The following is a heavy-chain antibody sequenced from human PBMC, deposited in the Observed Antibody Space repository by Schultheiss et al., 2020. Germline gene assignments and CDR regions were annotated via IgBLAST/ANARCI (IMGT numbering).Heavy chain of an antibody. D-gene: IGHD1-26*01. CDR1: GFTLRGYA. Sequence: GGSLRLSCAASGFTLRGYAMSWVRQAPGKGLEWVSVIYSGGSTYYADSVKGRFTISRDNSKNTLYLQMNSLRAEDTAVYYCASWGRVGAIGYWGKGTLVTVSS. J-gene: IGHJ4*02. CDR2: IYSGGST. V-gene: IGHV3-53*01. CDR3: ASWGRVGAIGY.